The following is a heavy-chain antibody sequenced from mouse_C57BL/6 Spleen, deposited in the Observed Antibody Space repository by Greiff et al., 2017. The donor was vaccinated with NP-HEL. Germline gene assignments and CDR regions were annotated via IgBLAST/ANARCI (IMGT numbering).Heavy chain of an antibody. CDR2: IDPSDSYT. CDR1: GYTFTSYW. D-gene: IGHD1-1*01. J-gene: IGHJ1*03. CDR3: ARPPHGSYWYFDV. Sequence: QVQLQQPGAELVMPGASVKLSCKASGYTFTSYWMHWMKQRPGQGLEWIGEIDPSDSYTNYNQKFKGKSTLTVDKSSSPAYMQLSSLTSEDSAVYYCARPPHGSYWYFDVWGTGTTVTVSS. V-gene: IGHV1-69*01.